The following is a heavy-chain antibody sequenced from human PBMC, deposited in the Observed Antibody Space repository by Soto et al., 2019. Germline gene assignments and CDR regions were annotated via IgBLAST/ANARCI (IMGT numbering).Heavy chain of an antibody. V-gene: IGHV1-69*13. CDR1: GGTFSSYA. CDR3: AHLYSSSWVFDY. J-gene: IGHJ4*02. CDR2: IIPIFGTA. D-gene: IGHD6-13*01. Sequence: GASVKVSCKASGGTFSSYAISWVRQAPEQGLEWMGGIIPIFGTANYAQKFQGRVTITADESTSTAYMELTNMDPVDTATYYCAHLYSSSWVFDYWGQGTLVTVSS.